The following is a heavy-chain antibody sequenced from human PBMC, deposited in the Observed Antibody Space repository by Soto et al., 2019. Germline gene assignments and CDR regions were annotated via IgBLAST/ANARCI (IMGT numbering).Heavy chain of an antibody. CDR1: GYTFTGYY. D-gene: IGHD6-13*01. V-gene: IGHV1-2*04. Sequence: QVQLVQSGAEVKKPGASVKVSCKASGYTFTGYYMHWVRQAPGQGLEWMGWINPNSGGTNYAQKFQGWVTMTRDTSISTAYMELSRLRSDDTAVYYCARGLIPRGVVAAAPISTPTDYWGQGTLVTVSS. J-gene: IGHJ4*02. CDR2: INPNSGGT. CDR3: ARGLIPRGVVAAAPISTPTDY.